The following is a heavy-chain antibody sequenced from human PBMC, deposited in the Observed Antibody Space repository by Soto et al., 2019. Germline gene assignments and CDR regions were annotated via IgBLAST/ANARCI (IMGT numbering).Heavy chain of an antibody. CDR3: ATVFSLVPAAINYYYGMDV. J-gene: IGHJ6*02. CDR2: FDPEDGET. Sequence: ASVKVSCKVSGYTLTELSMHWVRQAPGKGLEWMGGFDPEDGETIYAQKFQGRVTMTEDTSTDTAYMELSSLRSEDTAVYYCATVFSLVPAAINYYYGMDVWGQGTTVTVS. V-gene: IGHV1-24*01. CDR1: GYTLTELS. D-gene: IGHD2-2*01.